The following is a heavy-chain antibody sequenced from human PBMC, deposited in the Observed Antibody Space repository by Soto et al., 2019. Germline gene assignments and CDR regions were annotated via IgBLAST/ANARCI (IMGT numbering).Heavy chain of an antibody. Sequence: GGSLRLSCAASGFTFDDYAMHWVRQAPGKGLEWVSGISWNSGSIGYADSVKGRFTISRDNAKNSLYLQMNSLRAEDTALYYCAKDRSRGYSGYDHGPDAYYYYYYMDVWGKGTTVTVSS. V-gene: IGHV3-9*01. D-gene: IGHD5-12*01. CDR1: GFTFDDYA. CDR3: AKDRSRGYSGYDHGPDAYYYYYYMDV. J-gene: IGHJ6*03. CDR2: ISWNSGSI.